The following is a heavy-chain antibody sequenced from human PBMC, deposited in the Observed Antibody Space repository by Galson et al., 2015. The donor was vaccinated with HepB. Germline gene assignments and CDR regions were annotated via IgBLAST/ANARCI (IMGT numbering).Heavy chain of an antibody. CDR3: ARLSGYGGNDPY. J-gene: IGHJ4*02. V-gene: IGHV3-48*02. CDR2: IGSSDDSV. Sequence: SLRLSCAASGFTFSIYTMNWVRQAPGKGLEWISYIGSSDDSVYYADSVKGRFTISRDNARNSLYLHMSTLRDEDTAVYYCARLSGYGGNDPYWGQGTLVTVSS. D-gene: IGHD5-12*01. CDR1: GFTFSIYT.